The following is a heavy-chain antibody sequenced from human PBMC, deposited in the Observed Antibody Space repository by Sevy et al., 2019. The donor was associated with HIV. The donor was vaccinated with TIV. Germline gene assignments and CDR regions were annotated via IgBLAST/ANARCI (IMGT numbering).Heavy chain of an antibody. CDR3: ARVYCSGGRCYSLAY. CDR1: GYLFTSYR. Sequence: ASVKVSCKASGYLFTSYRITWVRQAPGKRLELVGWISPHNGDTNYAQRVQDRVTMITDTSTTTAYMELRSLTSDDSAVYYCARVYCSGGRCYSLAYWGQGTLVTVSS. V-gene: IGHV1-18*01. J-gene: IGHJ4*02. D-gene: IGHD2-15*01. CDR2: ISPHNGDT.